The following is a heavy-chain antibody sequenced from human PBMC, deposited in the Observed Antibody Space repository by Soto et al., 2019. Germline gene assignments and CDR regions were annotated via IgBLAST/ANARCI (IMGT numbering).Heavy chain of an antibody. CDR3: ARDYYDSSGLGAFDY. D-gene: IGHD3-22*01. CDR2: INPNSGGT. V-gene: IGHV1-2*04. Sequence: ASVKVSCKASGYTFTGYYMHWVRQAPGQGLEWMGWINPNSGGTSYAQKFQGWVTMTRDTSISTAYMELSRLRSDDTAVYYCARDYYDSSGLGAFDYWGQGTLVTVSS. CDR1: GYTFTGYY. J-gene: IGHJ4*02.